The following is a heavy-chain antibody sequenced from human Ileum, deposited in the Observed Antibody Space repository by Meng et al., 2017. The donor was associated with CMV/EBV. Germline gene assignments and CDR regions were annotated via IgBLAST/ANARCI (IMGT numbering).Heavy chain of an antibody. D-gene: IGHD5-18*01. Sequence: SETLSLTCTVSGGSISSSSYYWGWIRQPPGKGLEWIGTIYYSGSTYYNPSLKSRVTISVDTSKNQFSLKLSSVTAADTAVYYCARDAYSYGGDYYYYYGMDVWGQGTTVTVSS. CDR3: ARDAYSYGGDYYYYYGMDV. CDR2: IYYSGST. V-gene: IGHV4-39*07. CDR1: GGSISSSSYY. J-gene: IGHJ6*02.